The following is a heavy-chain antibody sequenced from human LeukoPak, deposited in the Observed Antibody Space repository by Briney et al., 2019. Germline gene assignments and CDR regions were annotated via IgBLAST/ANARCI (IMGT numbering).Heavy chain of an antibody. J-gene: IGHJ6*02. CDR2: ISYDGSNK. V-gene: IGHV3-30-3*01. CDR3: ARDVTINYYGMDV. D-gene: IGHD4-17*01. Sequence: GRSLRLSCAASGFTFSSYAMHWVRQAPGKGLEWVAVISYDGSNKYYADSVKGRFTISRDNSKNTLYLQMSSLRAEDTAVYYCARDVTINYYGMDVWGQGTTVTVSS. CDR1: GFTFSSYA.